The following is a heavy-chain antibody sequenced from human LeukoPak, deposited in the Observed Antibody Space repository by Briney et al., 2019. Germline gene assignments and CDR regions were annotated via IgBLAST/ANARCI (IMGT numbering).Heavy chain of an antibody. CDR2: IYYSGST. Sequence: PSETLSLTCTVSGGSISSSSYYWGWIRQPPGKGLEWIGSIYYSGSTYYNPSLKSRVTISVDTSKNQFSLKLSSVTAADTAVYYCARARRGDGYNYYYYYMDVWGKGTTVTVSS. V-gene: IGHV4-39*07. CDR3: ARARRGDGYNYYYYYMDV. D-gene: IGHD5-24*01. J-gene: IGHJ6*03. CDR1: GGSISSSSYY.